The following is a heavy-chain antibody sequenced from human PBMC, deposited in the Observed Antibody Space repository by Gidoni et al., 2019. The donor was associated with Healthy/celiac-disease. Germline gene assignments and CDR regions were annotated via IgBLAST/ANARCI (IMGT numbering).Heavy chain of an antibody. J-gene: IGHJ4*02. CDR2: IKQDGSEK. V-gene: IGHV3-7*01. CDR1: GFTFSSDW. CDR3: ARGWVVVAAMTIPPADY. D-gene: IGHD2-15*01. Sequence: EVQLVESGGGLVQPGGSLRLSWAAAGFTFSSDWMSWVRQAPGKGLEWVANIKQDGSEKYYVDSVKGRFTISRDNAKNSLYLQMNSLRAEDTAVYYCARGWVVVAAMTIPPADYWGQGTLVTVSS.